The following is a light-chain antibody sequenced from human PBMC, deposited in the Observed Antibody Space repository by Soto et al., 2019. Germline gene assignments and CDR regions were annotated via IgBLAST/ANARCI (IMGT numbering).Light chain of an antibody. Sequence: QSALTQPASVSGSPGQSITISCSGTSSNVGGYNYVSWYQQHPGKAPKLMIYDVSNRPSGVSNRFSGSKSGNTASLIISGLQAEDEADYYCSSYTSSSPLVFGGGTKLTVL. CDR3: SSYTSSSPLV. CDR1: SSNVGGYNY. J-gene: IGLJ2*01. V-gene: IGLV2-14*01. CDR2: DVS.